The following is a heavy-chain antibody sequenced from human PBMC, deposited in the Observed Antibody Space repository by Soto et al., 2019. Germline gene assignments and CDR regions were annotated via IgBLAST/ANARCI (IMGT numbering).Heavy chain of an antibody. D-gene: IGHD5-12*01. CDR3: AREGEGYSGYDWGDYYYGMDV. J-gene: IGHJ6*02. V-gene: IGHV4-61*01. CDR1: GGSVSSGSYY. Sequence: QVQLQESGPGLVKPSETLSLTCTVSGGSVSSGSYYWSWIRQPPGKVLEWIGYIYYSGSTNYNPSLKSRVTISVDTSKNQFSLKLSSVTAADTAVYYCAREGEGYSGYDWGDYYYGMDVWGQGTTVTVSS. CDR2: IYYSGST.